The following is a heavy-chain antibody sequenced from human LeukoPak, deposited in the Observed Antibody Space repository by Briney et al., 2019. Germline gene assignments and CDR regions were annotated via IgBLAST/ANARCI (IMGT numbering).Heavy chain of an antibody. J-gene: IGHJ4*02. CDR3: ARDVPGDERWLQFGGFY. Sequence: GGSLRLSCAASGFTFSSYWMHWVRQAPGEGLVWVSHINNDGSTPTYADSVKGRFTISRDNAKNTLYLQMNSLRAEDTAVYYCARDVPGDERWLQFGGFYWGQGTLVTVSS. D-gene: IGHD5-24*01. CDR2: INNDGSTP. CDR1: GFTFSSYW. V-gene: IGHV3-74*01.